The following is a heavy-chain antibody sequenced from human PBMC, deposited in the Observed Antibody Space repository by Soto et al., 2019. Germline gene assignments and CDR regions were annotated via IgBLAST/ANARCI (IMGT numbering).Heavy chain of an antibody. CDR2: INPNSGGT. Sequence: ASVKVSCKASGYTFTGYYMHWVRQAPGQGLEWMGWINPNSGGTNYAQKFQGRVTMTRDTSIITAYMELSRLRSDDTAVYYCARDQLCTSHPFHGYNWLDFWGQGTLVTVSS. V-gene: IGHV1-2*02. D-gene: IGHD2-2*01. J-gene: IGHJ5*01. CDR3: ARDQLCTSHPFHGYNWLDF. CDR1: GYTFTGYY.